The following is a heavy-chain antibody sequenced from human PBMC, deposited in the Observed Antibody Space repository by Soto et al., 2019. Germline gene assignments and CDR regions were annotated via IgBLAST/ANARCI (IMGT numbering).Heavy chain of an antibody. CDR1: VVSISSGDYY. V-gene: IGHV4-30-4*01. CDR2: IYYSGST. D-gene: IGHD1-1*01. CDR3: ARGTNEGGFGY. J-gene: IGHJ4*02. Sequence: SETLSLTCTFSVVSISSGDYYCSWIRQPPWKGLEWIGYIYYSGSTYYNPSLKSRVTISVDTSKNQFSLKLSSVTAADTAVYYCARGTNEGGFGYWGQGTLVSVS.